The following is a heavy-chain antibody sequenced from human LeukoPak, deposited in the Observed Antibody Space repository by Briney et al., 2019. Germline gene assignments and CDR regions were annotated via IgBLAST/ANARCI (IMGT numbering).Heavy chain of an antibody. D-gene: IGHD1-26*01. CDR3: VCSRVGPTINFEF. V-gene: IGHV4-39*01. J-gene: IGHJ4*02. CDR1: GDSISSTDDY. Sequence: RTSETLSLTCTVSGDSISSTDDYWGWIRQPPGKGLEWIGSIHHSGNTYYKPSLKSRVTMSVDTSKNQFSLILSSVTAADTAVYHCVCSRVGPTINFEFWGQGTLVTVSS. CDR2: IHHSGNT.